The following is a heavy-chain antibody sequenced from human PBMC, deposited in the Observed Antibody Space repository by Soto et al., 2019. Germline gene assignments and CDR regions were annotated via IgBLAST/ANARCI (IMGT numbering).Heavy chain of an antibody. J-gene: IGHJ3*02. CDR2: IWYDGSNK. V-gene: IGHV3-33*01. CDR1: GFTFSSYG. Sequence: QVQLVEFGGGVVQPGRSLRFSCGASGFTFSSYGMHWVRQAPGKGLEGVAVIWYDGSNKYYADSVKGRFTISRDNSKNKLYLQINSLRTEDKAVNYCARQKTGIDNAFEIWGQGTIVTVS. D-gene: IGHD7-27*01. CDR3: ARQKTGIDNAFEI.